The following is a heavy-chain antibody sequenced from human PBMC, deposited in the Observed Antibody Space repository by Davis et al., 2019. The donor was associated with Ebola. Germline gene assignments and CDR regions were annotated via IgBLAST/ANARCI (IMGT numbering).Heavy chain of an antibody. CDR1: GFTFSDYT. CDR3: ARERLNHNYDSSGQSV. V-gene: IGHV3-21*01. Sequence: PGGSLRLSCAASGFTFSDYTINWVRQAPGKGLEWVSSISASGRYMHYAESVRGRFAISRDNTNNSLFLQMNNLRGDDTAVYFCARERLNHNYDSSGQSVWGQGTLVTVSS. CDR2: ISASGRYM. J-gene: IGHJ4*02. D-gene: IGHD3-22*01.